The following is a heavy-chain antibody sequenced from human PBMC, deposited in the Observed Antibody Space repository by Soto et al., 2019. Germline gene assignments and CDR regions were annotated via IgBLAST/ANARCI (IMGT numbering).Heavy chain of an antibody. D-gene: IGHD2-15*01. CDR2: IIPIFGTA. CDR1: GGTFSSYA. Sequence: SVKVSCKASGGTFSSYAISWVRQAPGQGLEWMGGIIPIFGTANYAQKFQGRVTITADESTSTAYMELSSLRSEDTAVYYCARVYRGYCSGGSCYSLVYWGQGTLVTVSS. J-gene: IGHJ4*02. CDR3: ARVYRGYCSGGSCYSLVY. V-gene: IGHV1-69*13.